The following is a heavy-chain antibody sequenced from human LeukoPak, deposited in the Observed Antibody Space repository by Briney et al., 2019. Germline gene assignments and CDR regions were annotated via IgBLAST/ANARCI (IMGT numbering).Heavy chain of an antibody. J-gene: IGHJ3*01. Sequence: SETLSLTCTVSGGSISSYYWSWTRQSPGKGLEWIGNIYKSGSTNYNPSLKSRVTISLDTSNNRFSLNLSSVTAADTAVYYCVRPRTAATTYDASDVWGQGTMVTVSS. CDR3: VRPRTAATTYDASDV. CDR2: IYKSGST. V-gene: IGHV4-59*01. CDR1: GGSISSYY. D-gene: IGHD1-1*01.